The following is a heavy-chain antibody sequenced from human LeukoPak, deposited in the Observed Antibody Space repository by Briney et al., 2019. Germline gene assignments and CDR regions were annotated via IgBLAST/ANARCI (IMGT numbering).Heavy chain of an antibody. Sequence: GGSLRLSCAASGFTFSKAWMTWVRQAPGKGLEWVGHIRSETDGATTDYAAAVQGRFTISRDDSKKMLYLEMNSLKTEDTAVYYCTTDLNQRLKWFGNPLDHWGQGTPVTVSS. D-gene: IGHD3-10*01. CDR2: IRSETDGATT. J-gene: IGHJ4*02. V-gene: IGHV3-15*01. CDR1: GFTFSKAW. CDR3: TTDLNQRLKWFGNPLDH.